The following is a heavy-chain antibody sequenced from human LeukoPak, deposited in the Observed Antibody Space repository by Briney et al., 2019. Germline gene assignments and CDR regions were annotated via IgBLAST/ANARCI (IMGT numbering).Heavy chain of an antibody. CDR1: GFTVSSNY. J-gene: IGHJ2*01. V-gene: IGHV3-53*01. D-gene: IGHD1-26*01. CDR2: IYSGGST. CDR3: AKDRTVGASYWYFDL. Sequence: GGSLRLSCAASGFTVSSNYMSWVRQAPGKGLEWVSVIYSGGSTYYADSVKGRFTISRDSSQNTLFLHMNSLRAEDTAIYYCAKDRTVGASYWYFDLWGRGTLVTVSS.